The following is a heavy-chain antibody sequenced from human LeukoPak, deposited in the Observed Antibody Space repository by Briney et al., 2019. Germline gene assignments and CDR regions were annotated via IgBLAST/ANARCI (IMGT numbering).Heavy chain of an antibody. CDR2: IWYDGSNK. J-gene: IGHJ4*02. CDR3: ARSPNSSGWYLDY. V-gene: IGHV3-33*01. CDR1: GFTFSSYG. Sequence: PGGSLRLSCAASGFTFSSYGMHWVRQAPGKWLEWVAVIWYDGSNKYYADSVKGRFTISRDNSKNTLYLQMNSLRAEDTAVYYCARSPNSSGWYLDYWGQGTLVTVSS. D-gene: IGHD6-19*01.